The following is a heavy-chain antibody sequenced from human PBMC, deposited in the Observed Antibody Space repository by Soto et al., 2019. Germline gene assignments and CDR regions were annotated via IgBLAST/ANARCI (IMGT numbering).Heavy chain of an antibody. Sequence: GGSLRLSCAASGFTFSDYPMNWVRQAPGKGLEWVSSIRTISSAIYFADSVRGRFTISRDNARNSLYLQMTSLRDEDTAVYYCARETPSFDSWGQGTLVTVSS. CDR2: IRTISSAI. V-gene: IGHV3-48*02. J-gene: IGHJ4*02. D-gene: IGHD2-15*01. CDR3: ARETPSFDS. CDR1: GFTFSDYP.